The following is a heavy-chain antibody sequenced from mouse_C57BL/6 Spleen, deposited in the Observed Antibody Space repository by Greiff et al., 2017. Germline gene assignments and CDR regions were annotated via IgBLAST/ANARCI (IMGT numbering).Heavy chain of an antibody. J-gene: IGHJ2*01. D-gene: IGHD6-1*01. CDR1: GYTFTSYW. CDR3: ARWRGNPDYFDY. CDR2: IDPSDSET. Sequence: QVQLQQPGAELVRPGSSVKLSCKASGYTFTSYWMHWVKQRPIQGLEWIGNIDPSDSETHYNQKFKDKATLTVDKSSSTAYMQLSSLTSEDSAVYSCARWRGNPDYFDYWGQGTTLTVSS. V-gene: IGHV1-52*01.